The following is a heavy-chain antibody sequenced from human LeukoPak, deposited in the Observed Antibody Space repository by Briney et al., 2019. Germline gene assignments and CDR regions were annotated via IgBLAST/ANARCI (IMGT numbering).Heavy chain of an antibody. D-gene: IGHD5-24*01. CDR2: IYSGGST. J-gene: IGHJ3*02. CDR3: ARDRDGYNYLESWAFDI. CDR1: GFTFSSYA. Sequence: GGSLRLSCAASGFTFSSYAMSWVRQAPGKGLEWVSVIYSGGSTFYADSVKGRFTIPRDNSKNTLYLQMNSLRAEDTAVYYCARDRDGYNYLESWAFDIWGQGTMVTVSS. V-gene: IGHV3-66*01.